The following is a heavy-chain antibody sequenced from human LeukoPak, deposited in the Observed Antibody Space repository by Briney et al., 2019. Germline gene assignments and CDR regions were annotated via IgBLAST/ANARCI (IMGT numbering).Heavy chain of an antibody. Sequence: GASVKVSCKASGYTFTGYYMHWGRQAPGQGLEWMGWINPNSGGTNYAQKFQGRVTMTRDTSISTAYMELSRLRSDDTAVYYCAREPYDSSGYSLAEYFQHWGQGTLVTVSS. V-gene: IGHV1-2*02. D-gene: IGHD3-22*01. CDR3: AREPYDSSGYSLAEYFQH. J-gene: IGHJ1*01. CDR1: GYTFTGYY. CDR2: INPNSGGT.